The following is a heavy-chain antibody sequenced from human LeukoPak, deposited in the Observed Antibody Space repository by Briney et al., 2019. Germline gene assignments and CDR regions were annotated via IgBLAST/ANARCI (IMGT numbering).Heavy chain of an antibody. CDR2: INPSGGST. J-gene: IGHJ4*02. CDR3: ARDVISYYYDSSGSPIGSHFDY. CDR1: GYTFTSNY. D-gene: IGHD3-22*01. V-gene: IGHV1-46*01. Sequence: ASVKVSCKASGYTFTSNYIHWLRQAPGQGLEWMGLINPSGGSTSYAQKFQGRVTMTRDTSTSTVYMELSSLGSEDTAVYYCARDVISYYYDSSGSPIGSHFDYWGQGTLVTVSS.